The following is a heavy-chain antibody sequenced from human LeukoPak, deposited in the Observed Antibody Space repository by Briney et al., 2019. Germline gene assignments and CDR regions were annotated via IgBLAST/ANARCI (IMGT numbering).Heavy chain of an antibody. CDR2: IYTSGST. Sequence: SETLSLTCTVSGGSISSYYWSWIRQPAGKGLEWIGRIYTSGSTNYNPSLKSRVTMSVDTSKNQFSLKLSSVTAADTAVYYCARETTTYYYGSGRYYYYMDVWGKGTTVTLSS. V-gene: IGHV4-4*07. D-gene: IGHD3-10*01. CDR1: GGSISSYY. J-gene: IGHJ6*03. CDR3: ARETTTYYYGSGRYYYYMDV.